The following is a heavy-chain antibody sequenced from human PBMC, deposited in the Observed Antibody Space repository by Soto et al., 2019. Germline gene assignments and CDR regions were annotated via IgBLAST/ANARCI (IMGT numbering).Heavy chain of an antibody. CDR1: GFTFSSYA. D-gene: IGHD3-22*01. Sequence: GGSLRLSCAASGFTFSSYAMSWVRQAPGKGLEWVSAISGSGGSTYYADSVKGRFTISRDNSKNTLYLQMNSLRAEDTAVYYCATLYYYDSSGYYLFDYWGQGSLVTVSS. CDR3: ATLYYYDSSGYYLFDY. J-gene: IGHJ4*02. V-gene: IGHV3-23*01. CDR2: ISGSGGST.